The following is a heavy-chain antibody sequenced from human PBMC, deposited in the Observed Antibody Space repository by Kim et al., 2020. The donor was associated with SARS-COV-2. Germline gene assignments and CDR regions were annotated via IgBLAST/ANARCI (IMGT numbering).Heavy chain of an antibody. CDR1: GFTFSSYT. CDR3: ARDRDSSGYADS. Sequence: GGSLRLSCAASGFTFSSYTMNWVRQAPGKGLEWVSSTSSSSSYIYYADSLKGRFTISRDNANNALYLQMNSLRAEDTALYYCARDRDSSGYADSWGQGTLVTVSS. CDR2: TSSSSSYI. D-gene: IGHD3-22*01. V-gene: IGHV3-21*01. J-gene: IGHJ4*02.